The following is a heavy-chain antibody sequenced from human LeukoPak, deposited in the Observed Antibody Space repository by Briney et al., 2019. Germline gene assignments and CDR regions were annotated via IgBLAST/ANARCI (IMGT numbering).Heavy chain of an antibody. Sequence: ASVKVSCKASGYTFTSYGISWVRQAPGKGLEWMGVFDPEDGETINTLNFQGRVTMTEDTSKDTAYMELSSLRSEDTAVYYCATGGDDSSGYWTDFDFWGQGTQVTVSS. V-gene: IGHV1-24*01. CDR1: GYTFTSYG. D-gene: IGHD3-22*01. CDR3: ATGGDDSSGYWTDFDF. J-gene: IGHJ4*02. CDR2: FDPEDGET.